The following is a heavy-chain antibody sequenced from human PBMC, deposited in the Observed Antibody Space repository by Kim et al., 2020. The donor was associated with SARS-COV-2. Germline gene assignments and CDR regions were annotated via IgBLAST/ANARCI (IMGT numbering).Heavy chain of an antibody. V-gene: IGHV4-31*03. D-gene: IGHD5-12*01. CDR1: GGSISSGGYY. J-gene: IGHJ3*02. CDR3: ARDGVPRNRDGYNYRAFDI. CDR2: IYYSGST. Sequence: SETLSLTCTVSGGSISSGGYYWSWIRQHPGKGLEWIGYIYYSGSTYYNPSLKSRVTISVDTSKNQFSLKLSSVTAADTAVYYCARDGVPRNRDGYNYRAFDIWGQGTMVTVSS.